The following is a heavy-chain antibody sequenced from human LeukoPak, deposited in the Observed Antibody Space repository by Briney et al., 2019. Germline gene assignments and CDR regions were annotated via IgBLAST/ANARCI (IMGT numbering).Heavy chain of an antibody. CDR1: GFTFSNYA. CDR2: ISNSGSST. Sequence: GGSLRLPCAASGFTFSNYAMSWVRQAPGGGLEWVSGISNSGSSTYYANSVKGRFTISRDNSMSTLFLQMNSLRVEDPALYYFTQISSRALPRSYSDFGGQGNLGTIAS. D-gene: IGHD3-16*02. J-gene: IGHJ4*01. CDR3: TQISSRALPRSYSDF. V-gene: IGHV3-23*01.